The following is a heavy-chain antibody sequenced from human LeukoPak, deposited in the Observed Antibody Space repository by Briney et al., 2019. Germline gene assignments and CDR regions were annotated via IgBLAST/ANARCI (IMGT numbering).Heavy chain of an antibody. CDR2: ISGGGSSK. Sequence: GGSLRLSCAASGFTFSSYAMHWVRQAPGKGLEWVAAISGGGSSKYYADSVKGRFTISRDNSKNTLYLQMNSLRAEDTAVYYCARDSRRSFDYWGQGTLVTVSS. CDR3: ARDSRRSFDY. V-gene: IGHV3-30*04. J-gene: IGHJ4*02. CDR1: GFTFSSYA.